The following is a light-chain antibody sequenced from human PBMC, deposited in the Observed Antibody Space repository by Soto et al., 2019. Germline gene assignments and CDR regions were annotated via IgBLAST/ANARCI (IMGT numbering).Light chain of an antibody. Sequence: QSVLTQPPSVSGAPGQRVTISCTGRSSNIGAGYDVHWYQQLPGTAPKLLIYGNSNRPSGVPDRFSGSKSGTSASLAITGLQAEDEADYYCQSYDSSLISYVFGTGTKLTVL. CDR3: QSYDSSLISYV. CDR1: SSNIGAGYD. J-gene: IGLJ1*01. V-gene: IGLV1-40*01. CDR2: GNS.